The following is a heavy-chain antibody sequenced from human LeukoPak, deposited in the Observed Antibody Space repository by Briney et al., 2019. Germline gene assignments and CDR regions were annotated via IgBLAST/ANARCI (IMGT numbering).Heavy chain of an antibody. J-gene: IGHJ6*03. CDR1: GGSFSGYY. Sequence: SETLSLTCAVYGGSFSGYYWSWIRQPPGKGLEWIGEINHSGSTNYNPSLKSRVTISVDTSKNQFSLKLSSVTAADTAVYYCARGRVYYYDSSGYYGYYYMDVWGKGTTVTVSS. D-gene: IGHD3-22*01. CDR2: INHSGST. V-gene: IGHV4-34*01. CDR3: ARGRVYYYDSSGYYGYYYMDV.